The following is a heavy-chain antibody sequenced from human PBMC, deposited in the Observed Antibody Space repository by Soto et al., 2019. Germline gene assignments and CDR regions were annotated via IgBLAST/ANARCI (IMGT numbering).Heavy chain of an antibody. CDR1: GFTFSSYA. CDR3: ARDTPIEMATITLDY. J-gene: IGHJ4*02. CDR2: ISYDGSNK. D-gene: IGHD5-12*01. Sequence: GGSLRLSCAASGFTFSSYAMHWVRQAPGKGLEWVAVISYDGSNKYYADSVKGRFTISRDNSKNTLYLQMNSLRAEDTAVYYCARDTPIEMATITLDYWGQGTLVTVSS. V-gene: IGHV3-30-3*01.